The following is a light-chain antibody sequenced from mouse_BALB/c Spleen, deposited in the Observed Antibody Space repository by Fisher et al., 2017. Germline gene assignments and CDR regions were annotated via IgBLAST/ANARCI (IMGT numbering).Light chain of an antibody. V-gene: IGKV4-86*01. CDR3: FQGSGYPFT. CDR2: YTS. J-gene: IGKJ4*01. CDR1: SSVSY. Sequence: DIVMTQTTAITAASLGQKVTITCSASSSVSYMHWYQQKSGTSPKPWIYYTSNLAPGVPARFSGSGSGTSYSLTISSMEAEDVATYYCFQGSGYPFTFGSGTKLEIK.